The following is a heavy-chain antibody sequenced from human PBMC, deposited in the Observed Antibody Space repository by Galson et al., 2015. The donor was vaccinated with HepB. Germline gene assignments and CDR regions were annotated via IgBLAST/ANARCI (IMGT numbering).Heavy chain of an antibody. D-gene: IGHD5-24*01. Sequence: SVKVSCKASGYTFTTYGVSWVRPAPGQGLEWMGRISAYNGNTDYAKKFQGRVTITTDTSTSTAYMELRSLRPDDTDVYYCARGGVATIGGPTFDYWGQGTLVTVSS. CDR2: ISAYNGNT. CDR1: GYTFTTYG. CDR3: ARGGVATIGGPTFDY. V-gene: IGHV1-18*04. J-gene: IGHJ4*02.